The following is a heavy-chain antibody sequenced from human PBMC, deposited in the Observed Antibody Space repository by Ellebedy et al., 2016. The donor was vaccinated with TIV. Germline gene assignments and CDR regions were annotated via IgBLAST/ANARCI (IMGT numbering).Heavy chain of an antibody. CDR1: GFTFSSYA. D-gene: IGHD6-13*01. V-gene: IGHV3-30*18. J-gene: IGHJ6*02. CDR3: AKDLRDRSSRYTSSWYLYYGMDV. Sequence: LSLTCSASGFTFSSYAMHWVRQAPGKGLEWVAVTSDDEGAKNYADSVKGRFTISRDNSKNTLYLQMNSLRTEDTAVYYCAKDLRDRSSRYTSSWYLYYGMDVWGQGTTVTVSS. CDR2: TSDDEGAK.